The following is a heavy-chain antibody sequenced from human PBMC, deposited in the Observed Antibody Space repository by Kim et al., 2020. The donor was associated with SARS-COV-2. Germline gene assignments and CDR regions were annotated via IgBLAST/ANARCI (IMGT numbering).Heavy chain of an antibody. J-gene: IGHJ4*02. V-gene: IGHV3-53*01. CDR3: ARVRSGSYTYHFDY. Sequence: GGSPRLSCAASGFTVNSNYYMSWVRQAPGKGLEWVSIIYSDGSASYADSVKGRFTISRDNSKNTLYLQMNSLRAEDTAIYYCARVRSGSYTYHFDYWGQGTLVTVSS. CDR1: GFTVNSNYY. CDR2: IYSDGSA. D-gene: IGHD1-26*01.